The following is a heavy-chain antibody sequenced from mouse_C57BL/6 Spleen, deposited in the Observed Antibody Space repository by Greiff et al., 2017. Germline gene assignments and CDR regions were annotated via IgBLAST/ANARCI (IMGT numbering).Heavy chain of an antibody. D-gene: IGHD2-1*01. CDR3: AREGIYYAYFDY. J-gene: IGHJ2*01. CDR1: GFTFSDYG. CDR2: ISSGSSTI. Sequence: VHVKQSGGGLVKPGGSLKLSCAASGFTFSDYGMHWVRQAPEKGLEWVAYISSGSSTIYYADTVKGRFTISRDNAKNTLFLQMTSLRSEDTAMYYCAREGIYYAYFDYWGQGTTLTVSS. V-gene: IGHV5-17*01.